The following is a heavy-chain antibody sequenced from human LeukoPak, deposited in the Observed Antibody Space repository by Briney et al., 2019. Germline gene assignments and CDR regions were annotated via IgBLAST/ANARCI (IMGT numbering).Heavy chain of an antibody. D-gene: IGHD6-19*01. J-gene: IGHJ1*01. Sequence: SETLSLTCTVSGGSISSSSYYWGWIRQPPGKGLEWIGNIYYSGSTYYNPSLKSRVTISVDTSKNQFSLKLSSVTAADTAVYYCARGGMVAVLDQYFQHWGQGTLVTVSS. V-gene: IGHV4-39*07. CDR3: ARGGMVAVLDQYFQH. CDR1: GGSISSSSYY. CDR2: IYYSGST.